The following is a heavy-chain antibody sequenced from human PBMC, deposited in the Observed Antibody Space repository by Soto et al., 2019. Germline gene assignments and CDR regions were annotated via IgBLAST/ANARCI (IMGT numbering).Heavy chain of an antibody. D-gene: IGHD4-4*01. CDR1: GGSISSSSYY. V-gene: IGHV4-39*01. Sequence: PSETLSLTCTVSGGSISSSSYYWGWIRQPPGKGLEWIGSIYYSGSTYYNPSLKSRVTISVDTSKNQFSLKLSSVTAADTAVYYCARHRLGDYSNYALDPWGQGTLVTVSS. CDR3: ARHRLGDYSNYALDP. CDR2: IYYSGST. J-gene: IGHJ5*02.